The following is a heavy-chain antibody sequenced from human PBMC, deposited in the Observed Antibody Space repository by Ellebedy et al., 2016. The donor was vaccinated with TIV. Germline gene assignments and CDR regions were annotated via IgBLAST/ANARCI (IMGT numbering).Heavy chain of an antibody. D-gene: IGHD3-10*01. CDR2: IHYTGTT. CDR1: GGFMSNNY. CDR3: ARLAMLARLQNYGYHSMDV. Sequence: SETLSLTCTVSGGFMSNNYWSWVRQAPGEGLEWIGYIHYTGTTNFDPSLKSRLTMSVDTSKNQFSLKVTSVTAADTAVYYCARLAMLARLQNYGYHSMDVWGQGTTVIVSS. J-gene: IGHJ6*02. V-gene: IGHV4-59*08.